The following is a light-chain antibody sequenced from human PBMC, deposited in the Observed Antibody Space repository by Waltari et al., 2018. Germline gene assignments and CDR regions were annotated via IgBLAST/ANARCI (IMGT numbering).Light chain of an antibody. CDR1: SSNIGSNT. J-gene: IGLJ1*01. V-gene: IGLV1-44*01. Sequence: QSVLTQPPSASGTPAQRVTISCSGSSSNIGSNTVTWYQQLPGTAPKLLIYSNNQRPSGVPDRFSGSKSGTSASLAISGLQSEDEADYYCAAWDDSLNGLYVFGTGTKVTVL. CDR2: SNN. CDR3: AAWDDSLNGLYV.